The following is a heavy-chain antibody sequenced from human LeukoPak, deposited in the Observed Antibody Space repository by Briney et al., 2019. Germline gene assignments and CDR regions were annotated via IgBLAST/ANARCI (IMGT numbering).Heavy chain of an antibody. CDR2: ISYDGSNN. D-gene: IGHD2-15*01. V-gene: IGHV3-30-3*01. CDR1: GFTFSSYA. Sequence: GGSLRLSCAASGFTFSSYAMHWVGQAPGKGLEGVAVISYDGSNNYYADSVKGRFTISRDNSKNTLYLQMNSLRAEDTAVYYCASTAATTANDYWGQGTLVTVSS. CDR3: ASTAATTANDY. J-gene: IGHJ4*02.